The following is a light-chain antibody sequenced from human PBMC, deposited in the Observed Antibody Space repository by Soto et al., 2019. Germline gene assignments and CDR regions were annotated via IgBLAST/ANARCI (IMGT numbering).Light chain of an antibody. CDR2: DAS. J-gene: IGKJ5*01. CDR3: QQCSDWPLFT. Sequence: EIVMTQSPATLSVSPGETATLSCRASQSVSRYLAWYQHRPGQAPRLLIYDASTRATGIPARFSGSGSGTEFTLTISGLQSEAFAVYSCQQCSDWPLFTVGQGTRLEIK. CDR1: QSVSRY. V-gene: IGKV3-15*01.